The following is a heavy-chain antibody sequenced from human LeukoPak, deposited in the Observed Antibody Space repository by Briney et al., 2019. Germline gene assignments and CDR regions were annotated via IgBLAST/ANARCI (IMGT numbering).Heavy chain of an antibody. V-gene: IGHV3-30*18. D-gene: IGHD5-12*01. CDR2: ISYDGSNK. Sequence: GGSLRLSCAASGFAFGSYGMHWVRQAPGKGLEWVAVISYDGSNKYYADSVKGRFTISRDNSKNTLYLQMNSLRAEDTAVYYCAKDGAIVAFDYWGQGTLVTVSS. CDR3: AKDGAIVAFDY. J-gene: IGHJ4*02. CDR1: GFAFGSYG.